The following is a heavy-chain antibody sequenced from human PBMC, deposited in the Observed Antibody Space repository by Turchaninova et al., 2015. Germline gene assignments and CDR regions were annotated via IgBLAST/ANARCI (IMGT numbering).Heavy chain of an antibody. CDR2: IYQDGRT. D-gene: IGHD3-16*02. V-gene: IGHV4-38-2*01. Sequence: QVPLQESGPGLVKPSETLALTDGCVGNTKSRGYYWAWNRKPPGKGLEWVATIYQDGRTYYNPSLESRVTISVDTSKNQFSLRLTSVTAADTAVYFCARDQGPRDHPSSSFWGQGTLVTVSS. J-gene: IGHJ4*02. CDR3: ARDQGPRDHPSSSF. CDR1: GNTKSRGYY.